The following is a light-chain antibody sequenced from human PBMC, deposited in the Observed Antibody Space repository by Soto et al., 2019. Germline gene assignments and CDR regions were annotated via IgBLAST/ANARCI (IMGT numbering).Light chain of an antibody. V-gene: IGLV2-14*01. J-gene: IGLJ2*01. CDR1: SSDVGGYNY. CDR2: DVS. CDR3: SSYTTSSTLVF. Sequence: QSALTQPASVSGSPGQSVTISCTGTSSDVGGYNYASWYQQHPGKAPKLMIYDVSNRPSGVSNRFSGSNSGNTASLTISGLQAEDEADYYCSSYTTSSTLVFFGGGTKLTVL.